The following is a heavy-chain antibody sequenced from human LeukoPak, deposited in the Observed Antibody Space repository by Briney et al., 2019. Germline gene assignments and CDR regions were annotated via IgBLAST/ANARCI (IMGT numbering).Heavy chain of an antibody. J-gene: IGHJ4*02. D-gene: IGHD2-2*01. V-gene: IGHV3-64D*09. CDR3: ARGSCSSTSCYPLN. Sequence: GGSLRLSCSASGFSFRSYPMHWVRQAPGKGLEYVSAIFSHGGSTYYADSVRSRFTISRDNSKNTLYLQMSSLRAEDTAVYYCARGSCSSTSCYPLNWGQGTLVTVSS. CDR2: IFSHGGST. CDR1: GFSFRSYP.